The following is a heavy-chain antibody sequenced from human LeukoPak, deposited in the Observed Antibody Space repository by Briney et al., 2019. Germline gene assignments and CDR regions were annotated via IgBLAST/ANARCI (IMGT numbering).Heavy chain of an antibody. Sequence: GGSLILTCAASGYTVSSIYMNWARQAPGRGLEWVSVIYSGDTTFYADSVKGRFTISRDSSKNTLYLQMNNLRVEDTAVYYCARASTIGAAGLFDSWGQGTLVTVSS. V-gene: IGHV3-53*01. CDR3: ARASTIGAAGLFDS. CDR2: IYSGDTT. J-gene: IGHJ4*02. CDR1: GYTVSSIY. D-gene: IGHD6-13*01.